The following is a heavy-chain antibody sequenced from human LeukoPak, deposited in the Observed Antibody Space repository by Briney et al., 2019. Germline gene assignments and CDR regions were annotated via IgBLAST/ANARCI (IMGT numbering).Heavy chain of an antibody. J-gene: IGHJ4*02. Sequence: ASVKVSCKASGYTFTGYYMHWVRQAPGQGLEWMGWINPNSGGTNYAQKFQGRVTMTRDTSISAAYMELSRLRSDDTAVYYCAREGNWGILPPFDYWGQGTLVTVSS. CDR3: AREGNWGILPPFDY. V-gene: IGHV1-2*02. CDR2: INPNSGGT. CDR1: GYTFTGYY. D-gene: IGHD7-27*01.